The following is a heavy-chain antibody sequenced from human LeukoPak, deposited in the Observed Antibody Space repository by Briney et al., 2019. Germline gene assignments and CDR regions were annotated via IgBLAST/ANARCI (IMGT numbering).Heavy chain of an antibody. CDR1: GFTFSSYA. D-gene: IGHD3-16*01. CDR3: AKVPGGGGYSFDY. J-gene: IGHJ4*02. CDR2: ISGGGANT. Sequence: GSLRLSCAASGFTFSSYAMTWVRQAPGKGLEWVSAISGGGANTYYADSVKGRFTISTDNSKNTLYLQMNSLRVEDTAVYYCAKVPGGGGYSFDYWGQGTLVTVSS. V-gene: IGHV3-23*01.